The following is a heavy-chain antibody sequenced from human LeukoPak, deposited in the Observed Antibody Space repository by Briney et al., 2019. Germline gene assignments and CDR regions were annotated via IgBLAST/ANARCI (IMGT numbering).Heavy chain of an antibody. V-gene: IGHV1-8*01. CDR2: MNPNSGNT. J-gene: IGHJ4*02. Sequence: GASVKVSCKASGYTFTSYDINWVRQATGQGLEWVGWMNPNSGNTGYAQKFQGRVTMTRNTSISTAYMELSSLRSDDTAVYYCARVHSDILTGYLEGRFDDYWGQGTLVTVSS. D-gene: IGHD3-9*01. CDR3: ARVHSDILTGYLEGRFDDY. CDR1: GYTFTSYD.